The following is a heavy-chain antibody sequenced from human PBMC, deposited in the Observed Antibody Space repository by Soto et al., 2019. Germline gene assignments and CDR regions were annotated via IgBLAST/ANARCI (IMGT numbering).Heavy chain of an antibody. D-gene: IGHD1-20*01. CDR1: GVSITPYY. V-gene: IGHV4-59*01. J-gene: IGHJ4*02. CDR2: VYHTGNT. Sequence: SETLSLTCTGSGVSITPYYWTWIRHPPGKGLEWIGYVYHTGNTYYNPSLKSRVTISLDTSKNQVSLRLKSVTAADTAVYYCAREQYNWKLWGQGTLVTVSS. CDR3: AREQYNWKL.